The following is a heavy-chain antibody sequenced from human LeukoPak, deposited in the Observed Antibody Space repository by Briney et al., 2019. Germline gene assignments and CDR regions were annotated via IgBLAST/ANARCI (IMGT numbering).Heavy chain of an antibody. Sequence: PGGSLRLSCAASGFTFSSYSMNWVRQAPGKGLEWVSSISSSSSYIYYADSVKGRFTISRDNAKNSLYLQMNSLRAEDTAVYYCARDSRGDSYVPDAFDIWGQGTMVTVSS. CDR1: GFTFSSYS. J-gene: IGHJ3*02. D-gene: IGHD5-18*01. CDR2: ISSSSSYI. CDR3: ARDSRGDSYVPDAFDI. V-gene: IGHV3-21*01.